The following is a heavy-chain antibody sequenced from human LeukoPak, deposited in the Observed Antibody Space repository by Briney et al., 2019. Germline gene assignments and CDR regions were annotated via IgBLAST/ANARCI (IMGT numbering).Heavy chain of an antibody. CDR1: GGSFSGYY. CDR3: ARETSKYYYDNKPFDI. V-gene: IGHV4-34*01. CDR2: INHSGST. J-gene: IGHJ3*02. Sequence: SETLSLTCAVYGGSFSGYYWSWIRQPPGKGLEWIGEINHSGSTNYNPSLKSRVTISVDTSKNQFSLKLSSVTAADTAVYYCARETSKYYYDNKPFDIWGQGTMVTVSS. D-gene: IGHD3-22*01.